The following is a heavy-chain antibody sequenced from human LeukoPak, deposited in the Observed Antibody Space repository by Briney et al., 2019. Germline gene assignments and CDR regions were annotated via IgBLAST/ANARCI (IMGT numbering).Heavy chain of an antibody. CDR2: INSDGSGT. J-gene: IGHJ4*02. CDR1: GFTFSSYW. D-gene: IGHD6-13*01. V-gene: IGHV3-74*01. Sequence: GGSLRLSCAASGFTFSSYWMHWVRQAPGKGLVWVSRINSDGSGTSHADSVRGRFTISRDNAKNTLHLQMNSLRVEDTAVYYCVTSKGRAAAGLEYWGQGTLVTVPS. CDR3: VTSKGRAAAGLEY.